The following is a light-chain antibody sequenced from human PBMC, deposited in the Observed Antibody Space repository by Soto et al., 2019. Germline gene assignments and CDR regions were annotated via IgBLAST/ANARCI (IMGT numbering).Light chain of an antibody. V-gene: IGLV1-44*01. Sequence: QSVLTQPPSASGTPGQRVTISCSGSSSNIGSNSVNWYQQLPGTAPKLLMYSSNQRPSGVPDRFSGSKSGTSASLAISGLQSADEADYYSAAWDDRLNGVVFGGGTKLTVL. CDR3: AAWDDRLNGVV. CDR1: SSNIGSNS. J-gene: IGLJ2*01. CDR2: SSN.